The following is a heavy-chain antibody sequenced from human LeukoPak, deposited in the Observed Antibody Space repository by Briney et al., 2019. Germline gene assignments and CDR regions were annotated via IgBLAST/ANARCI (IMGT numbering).Heavy chain of an antibody. CDR1: GFTFSDYA. Sequence: PGGSLRLSCTASGFTFSDYAMSWVRQAPGKGLEWVSGMSAIGGSTYFADSMKGRFTISRDNSKNTLYLQMNSLRAEDTAVYYCAKSGYSTNWYRYFDYWGQGTLVTVSS. CDR3: AKSGYSTNWYRYFDY. V-gene: IGHV3-23*01. CDR2: MSAIGGST. D-gene: IGHD6-13*01. J-gene: IGHJ4*02.